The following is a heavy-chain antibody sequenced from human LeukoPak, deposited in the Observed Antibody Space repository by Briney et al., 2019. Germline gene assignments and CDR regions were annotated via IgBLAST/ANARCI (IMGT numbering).Heavy chain of an antibody. CDR2: TGFRSGT. J-gene: IGHJ3*02. D-gene: IGHD5-12*01. CDR3: AKCGYNSEYSGWCHAFDI. Sequence: GGSLRLSCAASGFAFSNYAMNWVRQAPGKGLEWVSATGFRSGTQYADSVKGRFTISRDDSKHTLYLQMNSLRAEDTAIYFCAKCGYNSEYSGWCHAFDIWGQGAVVTVSS. V-gene: IGHV3-23*01. CDR1: GFAFSNYA.